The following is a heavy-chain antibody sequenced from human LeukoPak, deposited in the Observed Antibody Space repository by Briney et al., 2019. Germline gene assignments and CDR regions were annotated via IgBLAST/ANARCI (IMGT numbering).Heavy chain of an antibody. CDR2: IYTSGST. CDR3: ARDIPYYDILTGPNPSYGMDV. CDR1: GGSISSYY. D-gene: IGHD3-9*01. V-gene: IGHV4-4*07. Sequence: SETLSLTCTVSGGSISSYYWSWIRQPAGKGLEWIGRIYTSGSTNYSPSLKSRVTMSVDTSKNQFSLKLSSVTAADTAVYYCARDIPYYDILTGPNPSYGMDVWGQGTTVTVSS. J-gene: IGHJ6*02.